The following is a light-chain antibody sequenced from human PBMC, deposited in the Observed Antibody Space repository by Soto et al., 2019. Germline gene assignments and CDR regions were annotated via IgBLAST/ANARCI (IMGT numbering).Light chain of an antibody. CDR3: QQYDSSPRT. CDR1: QSVSSSY. J-gene: IGKJ1*01. Sequence: VLTQSPGTLSLSPGETATLSCRASQSVSSSYLAWYQQKPGLDPRLLIYGASSRATGIPHRFSGSGSGTDFTLIISRLEPEDFAVYYCQQYDSSPRTFGQGTKVEIK. V-gene: IGKV3-20*01. CDR2: GAS.